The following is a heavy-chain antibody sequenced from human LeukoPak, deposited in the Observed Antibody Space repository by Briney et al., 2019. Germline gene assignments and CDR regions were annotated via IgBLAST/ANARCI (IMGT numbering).Heavy chain of an antibody. CDR1: GFIFSNYG. CDR2: IGSSTSSI. CDR3: YLDLGGYYYN. Sequence: TGGSLRLSCAASGFIFSNYGMTWVRQAPGKGLEWISYIGSSTSSIYYADSVKGRFTISRDNAKNSLYLQMNDLRAEDTAVYYCYLDLGGYYYNWGQGTLVTVSS. D-gene: IGHD3-22*01. V-gene: IGHV3-48*01. J-gene: IGHJ4*02.